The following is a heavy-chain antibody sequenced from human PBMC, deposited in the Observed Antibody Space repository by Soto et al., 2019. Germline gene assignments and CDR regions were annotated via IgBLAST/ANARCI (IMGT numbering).Heavy chain of an antibody. CDR2: ISSNGGST. J-gene: IGHJ6*02. CDR3: VNGYSGYDYGYRPEYHYYYGMDV. Sequence: GGSLRLSCSASGFTFSSYAMHWVRQAPGKGLEYVSAISSNGGSTYYADSVKGRFTISRDNSKNTLYLQMSSLRAEDTAVYYCVNGYSGYDYGYRPEYHYYYGMDVWGQGTTGTGSS. V-gene: IGHV3-64D*08. D-gene: IGHD5-12*01. CDR1: GFTFSSYA.